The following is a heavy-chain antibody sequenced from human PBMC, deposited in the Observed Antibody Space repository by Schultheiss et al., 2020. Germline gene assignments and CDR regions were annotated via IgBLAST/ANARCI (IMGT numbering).Heavy chain of an antibody. D-gene: IGHD3-22*01. Sequence: GGSLRLSCAASGFTFSNAWMSWVRQAPGKGLEWVGRIKSKTDGGTTDYAAPVKGRFTISRDDSKNTLYLQMNSLKTEDTAVYYCARGYYYDSHGAFDIWGQGTTVIV. CDR1: GFTFSNAW. V-gene: IGHV3-15*01. CDR3: ARGYYYDSHGAFDI. J-gene: IGHJ3*02. CDR2: IKSKTDGGTT.